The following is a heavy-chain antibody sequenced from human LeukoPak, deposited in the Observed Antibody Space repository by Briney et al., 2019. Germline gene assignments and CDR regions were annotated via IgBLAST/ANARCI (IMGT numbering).Heavy chain of an antibody. D-gene: IGHD2-2*01. CDR1: GYTFTDYH. Sequence: ASVKVSCKSSGYTFTDYHIHWVRQAPGQRLEWMGWIHPNTGVTLYAQKLQGRVTMTTDTSTSTAYMELRSLRSDDTAVYYCARKAQYCSSTSCSDFDYWGQGTLVTVSS. CDR2: IHPNTGVT. J-gene: IGHJ4*02. V-gene: IGHV1-18*01. CDR3: ARKAQYCSSTSCSDFDY.